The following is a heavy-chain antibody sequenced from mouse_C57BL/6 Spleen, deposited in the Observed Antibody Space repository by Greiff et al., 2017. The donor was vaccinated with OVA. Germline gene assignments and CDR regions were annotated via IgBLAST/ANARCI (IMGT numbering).Heavy chain of an antibody. J-gene: IGHJ3*01. D-gene: IGHD2-1*01. V-gene: IGHV14-2*01. CDR2: IDPEDGET. CDR3: ARGMRDLLWSSWFAY. Sequence: VQLQQSGAELVKPGASVKLSCTASGFNIKDYYMHWVKQRTEQGLEWIGRIDPEDGETKYAPKLQGKAPITADTSSNTAYLQLISLTSEDTAVYYCARGMRDLLWSSWFAYWGQGTLVTVSA. CDR1: GFNIKDYY.